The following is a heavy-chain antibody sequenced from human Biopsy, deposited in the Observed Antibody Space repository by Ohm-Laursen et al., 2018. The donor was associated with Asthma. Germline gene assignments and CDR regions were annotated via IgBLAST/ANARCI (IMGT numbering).Heavy chain of an antibody. CDR2: IDTSGQV. Sequence: SETLSLTCTVSGGAVSSNFYYWGWIRQPPGKVLEWIWNIDTSGQVYYILALKIRVTISVDTSKILFSLQLRSVTAADTAVYYCARQKLVAAEGPFDMWGQGTMVIVSS. V-gene: IGHV4-39*01. J-gene: IGHJ3*02. CDR1: GGAVSSNFYY. D-gene: IGHD1-26*01. CDR3: ARQKLVAAEGPFDM.